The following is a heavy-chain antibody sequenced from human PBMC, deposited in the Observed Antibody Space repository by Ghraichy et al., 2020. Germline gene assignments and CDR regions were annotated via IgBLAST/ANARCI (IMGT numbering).Heavy chain of an antibody. J-gene: IGHJ4*02. CDR2: ISSTSTYI. V-gene: IGHV3-21*06. CDR3: ARDLSATSSRRGCSY. Sequence: GESLNISCAASGFTFSYFTMHWVRQAPGRGLEWVSSISSTSTYINYADSVKGQFTISRDNAQNLLYLQLDSLRVEDTAVYYCARDLSATSSRRGCSYWGQGILVTVSS. D-gene: IGHD6-13*01. CDR1: GFTFSYFT.